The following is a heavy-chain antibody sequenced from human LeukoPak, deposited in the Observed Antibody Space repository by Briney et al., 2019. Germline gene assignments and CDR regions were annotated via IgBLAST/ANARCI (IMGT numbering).Heavy chain of an antibody. J-gene: IGHJ4*02. CDR1: GYTFTGYY. D-gene: IGHD3-22*01. Sequence: ASVKVSCKASGYTFTGYYMHWVRQAPGQGLEWMGWISAYNGNTNYAQKLQGRVTMTTDTSTSTAYMELRSLRSDDTAVYYCARDRFRNYYNSSGTFAYWGQAPLVTVPS. CDR2: ISAYNGNT. CDR3: ARDRFRNYYNSSGTFAY. V-gene: IGHV1-18*04.